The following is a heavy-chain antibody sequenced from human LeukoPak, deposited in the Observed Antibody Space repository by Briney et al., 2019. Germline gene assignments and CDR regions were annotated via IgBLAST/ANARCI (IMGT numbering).Heavy chain of an antibody. D-gene: IGHD6-13*01. CDR3: ARRPTYSSSWSSFDY. J-gene: IGHJ4*02. CDR2: IKQDGGEK. V-gene: IGHV3-7*05. Sequence: GGSLRLACAASGFTSNYMSWVRQAPGKGLEWVANIKQDGGEKYYVDSVKGRFTISRDNAKNSLYLQMNSLRAEDTAVYYCARRPTYSSSWSSFDYWGQGTLVTVSS. CDR1: GFTSNY.